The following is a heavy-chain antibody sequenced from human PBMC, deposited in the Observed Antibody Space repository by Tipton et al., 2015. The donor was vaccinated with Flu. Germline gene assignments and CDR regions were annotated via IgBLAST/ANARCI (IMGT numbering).Heavy chain of an antibody. D-gene: IGHD4-11*01. CDR1: GDSIGSPYF. CDR2: VHRSGNG. V-gene: IGHV4-38-2*01. Sequence: LRLSCSVSGDSIGSPYFWGWIRKPPGGGLEWIGNVHRSGNGYYKPSLKSRVSISVDTSKNQLSLELTSVTAADTAVYYCARRDYSNYVSEPHNWFDPWGQGILVTVSS. CDR3: ARRDYSNYVSEPHNWFDP. J-gene: IGHJ5*01.